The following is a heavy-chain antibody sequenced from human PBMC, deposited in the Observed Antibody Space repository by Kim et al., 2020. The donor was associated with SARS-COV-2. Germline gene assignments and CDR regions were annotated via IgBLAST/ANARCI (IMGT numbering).Heavy chain of an antibody. Sequence: SETLSLTCTVSGGSISSYYWSWIRQPPGKGLEWIGYIYYSGSTNYNPSLKSRVTISVDTSKNQFSLKLSSVTAADTAVYYCARKASRIDYYDSSGYVFDLWGRGTLVTVSS. V-gene: IGHV4-59*13. J-gene: IGHJ2*01. CDR1: GGSISSYY. CDR2: IYYSGST. D-gene: IGHD3-22*01. CDR3: ARKASRIDYYDSSGYVFDL.